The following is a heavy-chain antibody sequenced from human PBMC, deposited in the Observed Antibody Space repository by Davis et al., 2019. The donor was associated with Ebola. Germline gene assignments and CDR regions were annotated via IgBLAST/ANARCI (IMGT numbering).Heavy chain of an antibody. CDR1: GYTFTSYG. D-gene: IGHD3-10*01. V-gene: IGHV1-18*01. J-gene: IGHJ5*02. Sequence: ASVKVSCKASGYTFTSYGISWVRQAPGQGLEWMGWISAYNGNTNYAQKLQGRVTMTTDTSTSTAYMELRSLRSDDTAVYYCARDITMVLSGWFDPWGQGTLVTVSS. CDR3: ARDITMVLSGWFDP. CDR2: ISAYNGNT.